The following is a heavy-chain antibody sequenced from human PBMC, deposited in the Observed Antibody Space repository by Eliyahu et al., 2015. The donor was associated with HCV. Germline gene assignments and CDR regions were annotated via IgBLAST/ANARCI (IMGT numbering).Heavy chain of an antibody. D-gene: IGHD3-22*01. J-gene: IGHJ4*02. CDR3: ARGPYYDSSGYFIY. V-gene: IGHV4-34*02. CDR2: INHSGST. CDR1: XGSFSGYY. Sequence: QVQLQQWGAGLLKPXETLSLTXAXXXGSFSGYYWXXXRQPPGKGLEWIGEINHSGSTNYNPSLESRVTISVDMSKNQFSLKLSSVTAADTAVYYCARGPYYDSSGYFIYWGQGTLVTVSS.